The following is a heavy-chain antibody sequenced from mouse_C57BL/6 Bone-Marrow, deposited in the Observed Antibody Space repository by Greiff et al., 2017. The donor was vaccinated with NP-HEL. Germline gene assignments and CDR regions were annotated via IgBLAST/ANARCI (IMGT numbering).Heavy chain of an antibody. CDR3: ARALRYSNYDY. CDR2: INPYNGGT. D-gene: IGHD2-5*01. J-gene: IGHJ2*01. CDR1: GYTFTDYY. V-gene: IGHV1-19*01. Sequence: VQLQQSGPVLVKPGASVKMSCKASGYTFTDYYMNWVKQSHGKSLEWIGVINPYNGGTSYNQKFKGKATLTVDKSSSTAYMELNSLTSEDSAVYYGARALRYSNYDYWGQGTTLTVSS.